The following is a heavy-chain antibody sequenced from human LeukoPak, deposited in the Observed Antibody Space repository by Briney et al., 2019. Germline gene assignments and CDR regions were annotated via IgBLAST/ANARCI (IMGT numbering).Heavy chain of an antibody. D-gene: IGHD2-8*01. CDR3: ASCHCTNGVCYGECEYFQH. Sequence: GASVKVSCKASGYTFTSYGISWVRQAPGQGLEWMGWISAYNGNTNYAQKLQGRLTLTTDTSTSTAYMELRSLRSDDTVVYYCASCHCTNGVCYGECEYFQHWGQGTLVTVSS. CDR2: ISAYNGNT. V-gene: IGHV1-18*01. J-gene: IGHJ1*01. CDR1: GYTFTSYG.